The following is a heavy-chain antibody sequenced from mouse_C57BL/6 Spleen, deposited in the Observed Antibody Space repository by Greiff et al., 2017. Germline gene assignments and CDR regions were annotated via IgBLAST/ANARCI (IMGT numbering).Heavy chain of an antibody. Sequence: VQLQQSGPGLVQPSQSLSITCTVSGFSLTSYGVHWVRQSPGKGLEWLGEIWSGGSTDYNAAFISRLSISKDNSKSQVFFKMNSLQADDTAIYYCARKGPSYAMDYWGQGTSVTVSS. V-gene: IGHV2-2*01. CDR1: GFSLTSYG. CDR2: IWSGGST. J-gene: IGHJ4*01. CDR3: ARKGPSYAMDY.